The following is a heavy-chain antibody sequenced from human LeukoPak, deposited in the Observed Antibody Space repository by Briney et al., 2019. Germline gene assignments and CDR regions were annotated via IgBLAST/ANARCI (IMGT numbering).Heavy chain of an antibody. D-gene: IGHD1-26*01. Sequence: GGSLRLSCAASGFIVSSYYMSWVRQAPGKGLEWVAVIYSGGSTYYADSVKGRFTISRDNSKNTLYLQMNSLRAEDTAVYYCARDSHSGSYYRLDYWGQGTLVTVSS. V-gene: IGHV3-53*01. J-gene: IGHJ4*02. CDR3: ARDSHSGSYYRLDY. CDR1: GFIVSSYY. CDR2: IYSGGST.